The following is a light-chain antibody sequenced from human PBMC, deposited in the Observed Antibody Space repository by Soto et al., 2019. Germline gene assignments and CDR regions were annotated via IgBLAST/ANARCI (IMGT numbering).Light chain of an antibody. J-gene: IGKJ3*01. V-gene: IGKV3-20*01. CDR2: GAS. CDR3: LQYDTSPFT. CDR1: QSVSSSY. Sequence: EIVLTQSPGTLSLSPGERATLSCRASQSVSSSYLAWYQQKPGPTPRLLIYGASNRATGIPDRFSGSGSGTDFTLTISRLEPEDFAVYYCLQYDTSPFTFGPGTKVDVK.